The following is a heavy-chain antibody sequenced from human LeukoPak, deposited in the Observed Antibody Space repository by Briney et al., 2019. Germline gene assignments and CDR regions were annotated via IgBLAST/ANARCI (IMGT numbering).Heavy chain of an antibody. CDR1: GFTFSSYA. CDR2: ISYDGSNK. Sequence: GGSLRLSCAASGFTFSSYAMHWVRQAPGKGLEWVAVISYDGSNKYYADSVKGRFTISRDNSKNTLYLQMNSLRAEDTAVYYCASREGTGYYYYYYMDVWGKGTTVTVSS. J-gene: IGHJ6*03. V-gene: IGHV3-30*04. CDR3: ASREGTGYYYYYYMDV. D-gene: IGHD2-8*02.